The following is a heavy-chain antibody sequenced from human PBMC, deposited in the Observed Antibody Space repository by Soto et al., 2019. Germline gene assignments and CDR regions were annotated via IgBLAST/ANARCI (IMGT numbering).Heavy chain of an antibody. CDR1: GGSISGYY. Sequence: SETLSLTCTVSGGSISGYYWSWIRQPPGKGLEWIGYIYYSGSTNYNPSLKSRVTISVDTSKNQFSLKLSSVTAADTAVYYCARLGVGAPIDYWGQGTLVTVS. V-gene: IGHV4-59*08. CDR2: IYYSGST. CDR3: ARLGVGAPIDY. D-gene: IGHD1-26*01. J-gene: IGHJ4*02.